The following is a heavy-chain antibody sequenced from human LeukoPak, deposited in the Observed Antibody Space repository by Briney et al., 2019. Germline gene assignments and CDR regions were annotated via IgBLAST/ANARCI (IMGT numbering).Heavy chain of an antibody. V-gene: IGHV3-74*01. J-gene: IGHJ4*02. CDR1: GFSFSSYW. Sequence: GGSLRLSCAASGFSFSSYWMHRVRQAPGEGLVWVARINSDGSTTNYADYVKGRFTISRDNAKNTLYLQMNSLRAEDTAVYYCARRSSGSPPYYFDSWGQGTLVTVSS. CDR3: ARRSSGSPPYYFDS. D-gene: IGHD1-26*01. CDR2: INSDGSTT.